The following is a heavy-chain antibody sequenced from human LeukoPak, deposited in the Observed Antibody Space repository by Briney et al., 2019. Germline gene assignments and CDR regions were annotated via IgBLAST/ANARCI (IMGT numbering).Heavy chain of an antibody. V-gene: IGHV3-23*01. D-gene: IGHD3-3*01. Sequence: PAGGSLRLSCAASGFTFSSYAMSWVRQAPGKGLEWVSAISGSGGSTYYADSVKGRFTISRDNSKNTLYLQMNSLRAEDTAVYYCAKSVAAYYDFWSGQALGYWGQGTLVTVSS. CDR3: AKSVAAYYDFWSGQALGY. CDR2: ISGSGGST. J-gene: IGHJ4*02. CDR1: GFTFSSYA.